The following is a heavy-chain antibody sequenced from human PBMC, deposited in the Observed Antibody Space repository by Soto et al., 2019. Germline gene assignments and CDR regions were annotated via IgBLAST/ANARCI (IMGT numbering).Heavy chain of an antibody. D-gene: IGHD6-19*01. CDR3: AKPPGWGGIAVAGNWFDP. J-gene: IGHJ5*02. CDR1: GFTFSSYG. Sequence: QVQLVESGGGVVQPGRSLRLSCAASGFTFSSYGMHWVRQAPGKGLEWVAVISYEGSNKYYADSVKGRFTISRDNSKNTLYLQMNSLRAEDTAVYYCAKPPGWGGIAVAGNWFDPWGQGTLVTVSS. CDR2: ISYEGSNK. V-gene: IGHV3-30*18.